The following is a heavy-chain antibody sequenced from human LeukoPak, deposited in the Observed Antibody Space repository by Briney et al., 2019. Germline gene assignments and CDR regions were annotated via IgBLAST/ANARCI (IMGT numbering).Heavy chain of an antibody. CDR2: ISASGGST. Sequence: GGSLRLSCAASGFTFSSSAMSWVRQVPGKGLEWVSGISASGGSTSYADSVRGRFTISRDNSKNTLYVQMNSLRAEDTAVYYCAKDGGLWVSAHWGDSWGRGTLVTVSS. J-gene: IGHJ4*02. V-gene: IGHV3-23*01. D-gene: IGHD7-27*01. CDR3: AKDGGLWVSAHWGDS. CDR1: GFTFSSSA.